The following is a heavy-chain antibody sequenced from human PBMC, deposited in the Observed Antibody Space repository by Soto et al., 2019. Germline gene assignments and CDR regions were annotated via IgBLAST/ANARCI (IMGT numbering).Heavy chain of an antibody. CDR1: GFTFTSYS. J-gene: IGHJ5*02. Sequence: GSLLLACTASGFTFTSYSMNWVRQAPGQGLEWVSYITSKSTTIKYADSVKGRFTVSRDNAKNSLYLQLNSLRDEDTAVYYCAREMGACSDSSCYPGPYDSWGQGTLVTVSS. CDR2: ITSKSTTI. V-gene: IGHV3-48*02. CDR3: AREMGACSDSSCYPGPYDS. D-gene: IGHD3-16*01.